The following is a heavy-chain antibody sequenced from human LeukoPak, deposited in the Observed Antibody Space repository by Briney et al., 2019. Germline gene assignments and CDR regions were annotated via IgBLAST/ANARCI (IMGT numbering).Heavy chain of an antibody. CDR2: IFYSGST. CDR3: ARVSAHQGDAFDI. Sequence: SETLSLTCTVSGGSISTSNYYWGWLRQPPGKGLEWIGNIFYSGSTYYGPSLKSRLTISLDTSRNQFSLKLSSVTAADTAVYYCARVSAHQGDAFDIWGQGTMVTVSS. V-gene: IGHV4-39*07. J-gene: IGHJ3*02. D-gene: IGHD6-25*01. CDR1: GGSISTSNYY.